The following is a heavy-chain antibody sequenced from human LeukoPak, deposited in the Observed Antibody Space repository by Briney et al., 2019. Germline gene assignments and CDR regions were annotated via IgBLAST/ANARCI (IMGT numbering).Heavy chain of an antibody. CDR2: INYSETT. D-gene: IGHD6-13*01. CDR3: ARALRSQGAAAGTGYLGS. Sequence: NASETLSLTCTVSNGSINTYFWTWIRQPPGRGLEWIGIINYSETTRYNPSLKSRVTLSVDTSKNLFSLKLDSVTGADTAVYFWARALRSQGAAAGTGYLGSWGQGALVTVYS. V-gene: IGHV4-59*01. J-gene: IGHJ4*03. CDR1: NGSINTYF.